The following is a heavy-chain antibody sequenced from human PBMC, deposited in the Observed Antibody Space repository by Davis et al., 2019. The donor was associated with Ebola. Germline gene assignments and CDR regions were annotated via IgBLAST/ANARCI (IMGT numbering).Heavy chain of an antibody. J-gene: IGHJ4*02. Sequence: SVKVSCKASGGTFSSYAISWVRQAPGQGLEWMGRIIPILGIANYAQKFQGRVTITADKSTSTAYMELSGLRSEDTAVYYCARTSSGWHGFDYWGQGTLVTVSS. V-gene: IGHV1-69*04. CDR2: IIPILGIA. D-gene: IGHD6-19*01. CDR3: ARTSSGWHGFDY. CDR1: GGTFSSYA.